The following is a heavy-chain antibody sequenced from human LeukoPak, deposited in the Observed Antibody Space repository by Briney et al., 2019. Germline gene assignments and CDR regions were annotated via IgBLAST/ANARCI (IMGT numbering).Heavy chain of an antibody. CDR1: GDSLSSGTYY. D-gene: IGHD3-3*01. CDR3: ARGVGSLESNWFDR. Sequence: SETLSLTCTVSGDSLSSGTYYWSWLRQPAERGLESIGRIRATGNTYYNPSLKSRLTISVDTSKNQFSLKLSFVTAADAAVYYCARGVGSLESNWFDRWGQGILVTVSS. CDR2: IRATGNT. V-gene: IGHV4-61*02. J-gene: IGHJ5*02.